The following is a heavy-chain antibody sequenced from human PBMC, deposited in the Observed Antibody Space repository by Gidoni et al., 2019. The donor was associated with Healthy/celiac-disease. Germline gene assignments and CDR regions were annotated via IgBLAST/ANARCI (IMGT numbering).Heavy chain of an antibody. J-gene: IGHJ4*02. V-gene: IGHV3-30*18. CDR3: AKDRGYYDSSGYYPDY. D-gene: IGHD3-22*01. Sequence: QVQLVESGGGVVQPGRSLRLSCAASGFTFSSYGMHWVRQAPGKGLEWVAVISYDGSNKYYADSVKGRFTISRDNSKNTLYLQMNSLRAEDTAVYYCAKDRGYYDSSGYYPDYWGQGTLVTVSS. CDR1: GFTFSSYG. CDR2: ISYDGSNK.